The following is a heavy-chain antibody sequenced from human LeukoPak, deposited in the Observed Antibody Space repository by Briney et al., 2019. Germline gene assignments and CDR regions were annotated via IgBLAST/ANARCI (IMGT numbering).Heavy chain of an antibody. CDR1: GYTFTSYD. J-gene: IGHJ1*01. V-gene: IGHV1-8*03. CDR3: ARGERGYRYGFEYFQK. Sequence: GASVKVSCKASGYTFTSYDINWVRQATGQGLEWMGWMNPNSGNTGYAQRFQARVTFTRITSINTAYMELRSLRSDDTAVYYCARGERGYRYGFEYFQKWGQGTLVTVSS. CDR2: MNPNSGNT. D-gene: IGHD5-18*01.